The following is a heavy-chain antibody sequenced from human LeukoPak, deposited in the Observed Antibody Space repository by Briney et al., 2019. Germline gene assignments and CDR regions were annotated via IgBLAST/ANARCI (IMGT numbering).Heavy chain of an antibody. Sequence: ALVKVSCKASGYTFTSYYMHWVRQAPGQGLEWMGIINPSGGSTSYAQKFQGRVTMTRDTSTSTVYMELSSLRSEDTAVYYCASETVTMIIPAHYGMDVWGQGTTVTVSS. CDR3: ASETVTMIIPAHYGMDV. CDR2: INPSGGST. V-gene: IGHV1-46*01. CDR1: GYTFTSYY. J-gene: IGHJ6*02. D-gene: IGHD3-22*01.